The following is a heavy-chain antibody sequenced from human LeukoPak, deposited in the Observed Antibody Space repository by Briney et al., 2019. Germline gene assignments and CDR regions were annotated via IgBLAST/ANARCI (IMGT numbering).Heavy chain of an antibody. V-gene: IGHV4-34*01. D-gene: IGHD1-7*01. CDR2: INHSGST. J-gene: IGHJ5*02. CDR1: GVSFSGYY. Sequence: PSETLSLTCAVYGVSFSGYYWSWIRQPPGKGLEWIGEINHSGSTNYNPSLKSRVTISVDTSKNQFSLKLSSVTAADTAVYYCARSELYNWNSGWFDPWGQGTLVTVSS. CDR3: ARSELYNWNSGWFDP.